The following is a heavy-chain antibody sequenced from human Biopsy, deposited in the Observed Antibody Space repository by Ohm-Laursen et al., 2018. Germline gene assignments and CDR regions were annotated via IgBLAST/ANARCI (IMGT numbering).Heavy chain of an antibody. CDR2: IYYSGST. J-gene: IGHJ4*02. D-gene: IGHD1-26*01. CDR3: ARVGAGAPSIDYFDY. V-gene: IGHV4-59*01. Sequence: PGTLSLTCTVSGGSIYNFFWSWIRQPPGKGPEWIGYIYYSGSTNYNPSLRSRVTISVDRSKNQFSLELSSVTAADTAVYYCARVGAGAPSIDYFDYWGQGALVTVSS. CDR1: GGSIYNFF.